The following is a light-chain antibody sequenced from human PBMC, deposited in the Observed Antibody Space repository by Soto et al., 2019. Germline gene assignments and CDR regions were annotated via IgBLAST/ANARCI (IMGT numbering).Light chain of an antibody. V-gene: IGKV3-20*01. CDR1: QSVTSNY. CDR2: GAS. Sequence: EIVLTQSPGTLSLSPGESVTLSCRASQSVTSNYLAWYQQKPGQAPRLLIYGASSRATGIPDRFSGSGSGTDFTLTISSLEPEDFAVYFCQQYGNSPAGTFGQGTKVEIK. CDR3: QQYGNSPAGT. J-gene: IGKJ1*01.